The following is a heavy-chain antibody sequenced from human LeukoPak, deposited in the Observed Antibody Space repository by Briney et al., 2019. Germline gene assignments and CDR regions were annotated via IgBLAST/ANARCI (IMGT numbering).Heavy chain of an antibody. V-gene: IGHV4-34*01. D-gene: IGHD6-19*01. Sequence: SETLSLTCAVYGGSFSSYYWNWIRQPPGKGLEWIGEINHSGNTNYNPSLKSRVTMSVDMSKKQFSLKLSSVTAADTAVYYCARGYGYSSGWYFDWGQGTLVSVSS. CDR3: ARGYGYSSGWYFD. J-gene: IGHJ4*02. CDR2: INHSGNT. CDR1: GGSFSSYY.